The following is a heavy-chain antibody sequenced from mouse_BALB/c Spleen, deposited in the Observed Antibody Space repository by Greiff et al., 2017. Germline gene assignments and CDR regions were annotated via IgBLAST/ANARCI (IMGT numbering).Heavy chain of an antibody. J-gene: IGHJ1*01. V-gene: IGHV5-6*01. Sequence: EVQGVESGGDLVKPGGSLKLSCAASGFTFSSYGMSWVRQTPDKRLEWVATISSGGSYTYYPDSVKGRFTISRDNAKNTLYLQMSSLKSEDTAMYYCARPLRLYWYFDVWGAGTTVTVSS. D-gene: IGHD1-2*01. CDR3: ARPLRLYWYFDV. CDR1: GFTFSSYG. CDR2: ISSGGSYT.